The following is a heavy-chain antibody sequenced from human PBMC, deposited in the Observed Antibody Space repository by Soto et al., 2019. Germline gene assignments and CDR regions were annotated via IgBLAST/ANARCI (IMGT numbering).Heavy chain of an antibody. CDR3: ARGWDLLPPYSY. CDR1: GYTFTSYA. D-gene: IGHD1-26*01. CDR2: INAGNGNT. Sequence: QVQLVQSGAEVKKPGASVKVSCKASGYTFTSYAMHWVRQAPGQRLEWMGWINAGNGNTKYSQKFQGRVTITRDTSASTACTELSSLRSEDTAVYYCARGWDLLPPYSYWGQGTLVTFSS. V-gene: IGHV1-3*01. J-gene: IGHJ4*02.